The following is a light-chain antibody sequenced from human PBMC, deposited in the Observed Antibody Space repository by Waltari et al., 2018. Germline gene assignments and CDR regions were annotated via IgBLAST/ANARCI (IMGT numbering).Light chain of an antibody. CDR2: GAS. Sequence: DIQLPQSPSSLSASVGDRVTLTCRANQDIGDSLAWYQPKAGRAPEVLAYGASQLKSGVPARFSGSGSGTVYSLSITSLQPEDFVTYYCHHYSTTPPTIGQGTKVEI. CDR1: QDIGDS. V-gene: IGKV1-NL1*01. J-gene: IGKJ1*01. CDR3: HHYSTTPPT.